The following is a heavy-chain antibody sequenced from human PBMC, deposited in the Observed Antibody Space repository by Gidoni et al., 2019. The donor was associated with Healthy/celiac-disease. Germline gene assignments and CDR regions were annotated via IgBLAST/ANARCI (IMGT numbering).Heavy chain of an antibody. CDR1: GFTLGSYD. Sequence: EVQLVESGAGLVQPGGPLRLSCAASGFTLGSYDMHWVRQATGKGLEWVSAIGTAGDTYYPGSVKGRFTISRENAKNSLYLQMNSLRAGDTAVYYCARGGGDFWSGYSKLFDYWGQGTLVTVSS. CDR2: IGTAGDT. V-gene: IGHV3-13*01. D-gene: IGHD3-3*01. J-gene: IGHJ4*02. CDR3: ARGGGDFWSGYSKLFDY.